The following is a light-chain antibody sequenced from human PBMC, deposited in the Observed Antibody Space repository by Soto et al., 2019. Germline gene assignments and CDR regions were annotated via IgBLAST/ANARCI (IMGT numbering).Light chain of an antibody. J-gene: IGKJ4*01. V-gene: IGKV3-11*01. CDR3: QQRSNWPLT. CDR1: QSVNQK. CDR2: VAS. Sequence: EIVLTQSPATLSVSPGERATLSCRASQSVNQKLGWYQQKPGQAPRLLIYVASYRATGIPARFSGSGSGTEYTLTISSLEPEDFAVYYCQQRSNWPLTFGGGTKVEIK.